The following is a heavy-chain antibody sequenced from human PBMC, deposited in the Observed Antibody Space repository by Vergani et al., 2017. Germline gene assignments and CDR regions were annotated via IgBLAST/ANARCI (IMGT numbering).Heavy chain of an antibody. CDR3: ARDLVSRGYSGYDQGD. V-gene: IGHV1-2*02. D-gene: IGHD5-12*01. Sequence: QVQLVQSGAEVKKPGASVKVSCKASGYTFTGYYMHWVRQAPGQGLEWMGWINPNSGGTNYAQTFQGRVTMTRDTSISTAYMELSRLRSDDTAVYYCARDLVSRGYSGYDQGDWGQGTLVTVSS. CDR1: GYTFTGYY. CDR2: INPNSGGT. J-gene: IGHJ4*02.